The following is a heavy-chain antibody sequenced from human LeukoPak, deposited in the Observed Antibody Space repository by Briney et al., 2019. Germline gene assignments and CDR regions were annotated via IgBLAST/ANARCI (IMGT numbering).Heavy chain of an antibody. CDR2: ISYDGSNK. CDR1: GFTFSSYA. CDR3: ARENFDYGGNSGFDY. J-gene: IGHJ4*02. V-gene: IGHV3-30-3*01. D-gene: IGHD4-23*01. Sequence: GGSLRLSCAASGFTFSSYAMHWVRQAPGKGLEWVAVISYDGSNKYYADSVKGRFTISRDNSKNTLYLQMNSLRAEDTAVYYCARENFDYGGNSGFDYWGQGTLVIVSS.